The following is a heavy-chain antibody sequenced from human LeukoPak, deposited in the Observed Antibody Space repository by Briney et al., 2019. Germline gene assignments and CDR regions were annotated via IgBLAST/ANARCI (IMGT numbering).Heavy chain of an antibody. J-gene: IGHJ4*02. CDR1: GYTFTSYG. CDR2: ISAYNGNT. V-gene: IGHV1-18*01. Sequence: ASVKVSCKASGYTFTSYGISWVRQAPGQGLEWMGWISAYNGNTNYAQKLQGRVTMTTDTSTSTAYMELRSLRSDDTAVYYCARAGTYYDSSGYPLDYWGQGILVTVSS. D-gene: IGHD3-22*01. CDR3: ARAGTYYDSSGYPLDY.